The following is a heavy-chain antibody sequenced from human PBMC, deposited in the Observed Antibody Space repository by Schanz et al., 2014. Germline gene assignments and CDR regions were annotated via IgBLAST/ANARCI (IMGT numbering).Heavy chain of an antibody. J-gene: IGHJ4*02. V-gene: IGHV1-69*02. CDR2: ISPLLGVA. D-gene: IGHD2-15*01. Sequence: QVQLVQSGAEVKKPGSSVKVSCKASGDTFVTFFFTWVRQAPGQGPQWMGRISPLLGVANYAQEFQGRLTITADTSTSTAYMELSSLRSEDTAVYYCATCSGGTCHAKPVLDNWGQGTLVTVSS. CDR1: GDTFVTFF. CDR3: ATCSGGTCHAKPVLDN.